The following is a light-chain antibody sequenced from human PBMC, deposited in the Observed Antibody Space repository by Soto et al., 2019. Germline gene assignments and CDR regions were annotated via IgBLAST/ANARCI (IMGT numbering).Light chain of an antibody. Sequence: QSALTQPASVSGSPGQSITISCTGTSSDIGGYYLVSWYQQHPGKAPKLMIYESNKRPSGNSDRFSGSKSGNTASLTISGLQSEDEADYYCCSYADNSLYVFGTGTKLTVL. CDR1: SSDIGGYYL. CDR2: ESN. J-gene: IGLJ1*01. V-gene: IGLV2-23*01. CDR3: CSYADNSLYV.